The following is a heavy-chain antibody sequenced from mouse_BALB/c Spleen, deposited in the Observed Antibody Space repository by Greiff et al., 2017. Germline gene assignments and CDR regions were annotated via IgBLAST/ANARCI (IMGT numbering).Heavy chain of an antibody. CDR2: IYPGNSDT. V-gene: IGHV1-5*01. J-gene: IGHJ2*01. Sequence: EVQLQQSGTVLARPGASVKMSCKASGYTFTSYWMHWVKQRPGQGLEWIGAIYPGNSDTSYNQKFKGKAKLTAVTSTSTAYMELSSLTNEDSAVYYCTRGSDGNYIYFDCWGQGTTLTVSS. CDR1: GYTFTSYW. D-gene: IGHD2-1*01. CDR3: TRGSDGNYIYFDC.